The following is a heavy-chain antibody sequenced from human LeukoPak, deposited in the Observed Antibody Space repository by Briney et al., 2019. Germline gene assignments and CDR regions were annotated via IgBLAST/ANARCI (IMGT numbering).Heavy chain of an antibody. V-gene: IGHV3-23*01. CDR3: AKEPSHSSGYWDS. CDR1: GFTFRNYW. CDR2: ISPSGGMT. J-gene: IGHJ4*02. D-gene: IGHD3-22*01. Sequence: PGGSLRLSCAVSGFTFRNYWMSWVRQAPGKGLEWVSVISPSGGMTYYVDSVKGRFTVSRDNSKNTVYLQMNSLRVEDTALYYCAKEPSHSSGYWDSWGQGTLVTVSS.